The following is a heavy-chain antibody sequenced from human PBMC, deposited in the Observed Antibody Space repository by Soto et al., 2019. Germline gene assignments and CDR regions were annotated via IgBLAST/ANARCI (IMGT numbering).Heavy chain of an antibody. J-gene: IGHJ6*03. CDR1: GFTFSSYG. CDR3: ARGDDMVATRHYYYMDV. V-gene: IGHV3-33*01. CDR2: IWYDGSNK. D-gene: IGHD5-12*01. Sequence: QVQLVESGGGVVQPGRSLRLSCAASGFTFSSYGMHWVRQAPGKGLEWVAVIWYDGSNKYYADSVKGRFTISRDNSKNTLYLQMNSLRAEDTAVYYCARGDDMVATRHYYYMDVWGKGTTVTVSS.